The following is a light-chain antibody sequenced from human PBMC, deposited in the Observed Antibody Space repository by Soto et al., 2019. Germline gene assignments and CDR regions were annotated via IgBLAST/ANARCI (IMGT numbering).Light chain of an antibody. CDR2: RND. Sequence: QSVLTQTPSASGTNGQRVNISCSGSSSNIGSNVVNWYQQLPGTAPKLLIYRNDQRPSAFPDRFSGSKSGTSASLAISGLQSEDEADYYCEAWDVSLNAWLFGGGTKVTVL. CDR3: EAWDVSLNAWL. J-gene: IGLJ3*02. CDR1: SSNIGSNV. V-gene: IGLV1-44*01.